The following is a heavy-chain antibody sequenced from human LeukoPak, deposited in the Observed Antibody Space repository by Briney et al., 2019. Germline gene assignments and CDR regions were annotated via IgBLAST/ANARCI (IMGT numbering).Heavy chain of an antibody. CDR1: GFTFSSYD. CDR3: ARAGGYCSGGSCEGYAFDI. CDR2: IGTAGDT. Sequence: GRSLRLSCAASGFTFSSYDMHWVRQATGKGLEWVSAIGTAGDTYYPGSVKGRFTISRENAKNSLYLQMNSLRAGDTAVYYCARAGGYCSGGSCEGYAFDIWGQGTMVTVSS. J-gene: IGHJ3*02. V-gene: IGHV3-13*01. D-gene: IGHD2-15*01.